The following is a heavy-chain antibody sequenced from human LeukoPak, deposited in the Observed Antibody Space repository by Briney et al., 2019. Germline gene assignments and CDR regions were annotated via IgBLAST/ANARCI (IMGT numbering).Heavy chain of an antibody. CDR1: GFTSTSSA. J-gene: IGHJ4*02. Sequence: SVKVSCKASGFTSTSSAVQWVRQARGQRLEWIGWIVVGSGNTNYAQKFQERVTITRDMSTSTAYMELSSLRSEDTAVYYCAALISDSGGGSYSKPPYFDYWGQGTLVTVSS. CDR3: AALISDSGGGSYSKPPYFDY. V-gene: IGHV1-58*01. D-gene: IGHD1-26*01. CDR2: IVVGSGNT.